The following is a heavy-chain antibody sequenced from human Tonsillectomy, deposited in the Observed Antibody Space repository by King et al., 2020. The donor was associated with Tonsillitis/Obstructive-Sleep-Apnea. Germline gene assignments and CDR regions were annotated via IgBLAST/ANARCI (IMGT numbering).Heavy chain of an antibody. CDR3: ARDLDSGSLYFDY. V-gene: IGHV4-4*02. J-gene: IGHJ4*02. D-gene: IGHD1-26*01. CDR2: IYHSGST. Sequence: VQLQESGPGLVKPSGTLSLTCAVSGGSISSSNWWRWVRPPPGKGLEWIGEIYHSGSTNYNPSLKSRVTISVDKSKNQFSLKLSSVTAADTAVYYCARDLDSGSLYFDYWGQGTLVTVSS. CDR1: GGSISSSNW.